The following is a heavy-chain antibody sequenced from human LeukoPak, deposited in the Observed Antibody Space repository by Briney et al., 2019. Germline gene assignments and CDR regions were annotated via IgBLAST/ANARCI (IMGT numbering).Heavy chain of an antibody. D-gene: IGHD2-2*01. CDR1: RFIFTNYW. Sequence: GGSLRLSCAASRFIFTNYWIHWVRQAPGKGLEWVSSIGGGGTTSYADSVKGRFTISRDLSKITVYLQMNSLRAEDTAVYYCAQDRGARYPFGMDVWGQGTTVTVSS. V-gene: IGHV3-23*01. CDR2: IGGGGTT. CDR3: AQDRGARYPFGMDV. J-gene: IGHJ6*02.